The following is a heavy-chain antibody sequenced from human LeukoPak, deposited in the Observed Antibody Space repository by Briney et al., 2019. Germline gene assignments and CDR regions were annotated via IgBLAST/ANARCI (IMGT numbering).Heavy chain of an antibody. D-gene: IGHD6-13*01. CDR2: INHSGST. J-gene: IGHJ4*02. Sequence: SETLSLTCAVYGGSFSGDYWSWIRQPPGKGLEWIGEINHSGSTNYNPSLKSRVTISVDTSKNHFSLKLNSVTAADTAVYYCARSKPLAAAVFDYWGQRTLVTVSS. CDR1: GGSFSGDY. CDR3: ARSKPLAAAVFDY. V-gene: IGHV4-34*01.